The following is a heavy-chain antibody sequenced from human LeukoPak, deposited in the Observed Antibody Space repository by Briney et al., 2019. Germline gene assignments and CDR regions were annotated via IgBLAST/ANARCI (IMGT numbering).Heavy chain of an antibody. V-gene: IGHV3-53*01. CDR1: GFTVSSNH. D-gene: IGHD6-19*01. CDR3: ARVGQGIAVALDY. CDR2: IYSGGST. J-gene: IGHJ4*02. Sequence: GGSLRLSCAASGFTVSSNHMSWVRQAPGKGLEWVSVIYSGGSTYYADSVKGRFTISRDNSKNTLYLQMNSLRAEDTAVYYCARVGQGIAVALDYWGQGTLVTVSS.